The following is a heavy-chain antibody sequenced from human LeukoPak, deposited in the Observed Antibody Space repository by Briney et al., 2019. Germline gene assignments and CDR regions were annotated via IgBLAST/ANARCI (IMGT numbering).Heavy chain of an antibody. CDR2: VYYSGST. CDR1: GGSISSGDYY. D-gene: IGHD6-13*01. V-gene: IGHV4-30-4*01. Sequence: PSQTLSLTCTVSGGSISSGDYYWSWIRQPPGKGLEWIGYVYYSGSTYYNPSLKSRVTISVDTSKNQFSLKLSSVTAADTAVYYCARETAAGTKGVFDYWGQGTLVTVSS. CDR3: ARETAAGTKGVFDY. J-gene: IGHJ4*02.